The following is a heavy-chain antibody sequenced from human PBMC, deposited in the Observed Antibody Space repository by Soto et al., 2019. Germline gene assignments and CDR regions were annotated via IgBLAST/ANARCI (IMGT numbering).Heavy chain of an antibody. CDR2: VYYSGSA. CDR3: ARGSMVRGPTPFDY. J-gene: IGHJ4*02. V-gene: IGHV4-59*01. CDR1: GGSIRSYY. D-gene: IGHD3-10*01. Sequence: SETLSLTCNVSGGSIRSYYWNWIRQPPGKTLEWIGDVYYSGSANYNPSLNSRVTISVDMSKNQFSLKLNSVTAADTAVYYCARGSMVRGPTPFDYWGQGTLVTVSS.